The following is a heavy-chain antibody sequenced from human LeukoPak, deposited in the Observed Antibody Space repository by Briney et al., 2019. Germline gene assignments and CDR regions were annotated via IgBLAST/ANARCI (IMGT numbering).Heavy chain of an antibody. V-gene: IGHV3-23*01. CDR1: GFTFSTSA. J-gene: IGHJ4*02. CDR2: ISASGGRT. CDR3: AKGLRPNDY. D-gene: IGHD2-21*01. Sequence: GGSLRLSCAASGFTFSTSAMSWVRQAPGKGLEWVSAISASGGRTYYADSVKGRFTISRDVSKNTLYLQMNSLRAEDTAVCYCAKGLRPNDYWGQGTLVTVSS.